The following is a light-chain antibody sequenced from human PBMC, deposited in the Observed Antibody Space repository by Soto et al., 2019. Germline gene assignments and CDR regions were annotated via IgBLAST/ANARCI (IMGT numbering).Light chain of an antibody. CDR2: STS. V-gene: IGLV7-43*01. CDR1: TGAVTSRFY. CDR3: LLYYGGDQSGV. J-gene: IGLJ3*02. Sequence: QAVVTQEPSLTVSPGGTVTLTCASSTGAVTSRFYPNWFQQKPGQAPRALIYSTSNKFSWTPARFSGSLLGGKVALTLSGAQPEDEAEYYCLLYYGGDQSGVFGGGTKLTVL.